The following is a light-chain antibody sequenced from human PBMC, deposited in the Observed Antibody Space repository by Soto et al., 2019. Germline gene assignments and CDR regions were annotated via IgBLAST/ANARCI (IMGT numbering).Light chain of an antibody. CDR3: QQYNKWPAEIT. Sequence: ETVMTKSKATLSVSPGERATLSCRASQSVRTKLAWYQQKPGQAPRLLIYGASSRATGIPARFSGSGSGTEFTLTISSLQSEDSGVYYCQQYNKWPAEITFGQGTRLEIK. V-gene: IGKV3D-15*01. J-gene: IGKJ5*01. CDR1: QSVRTK. CDR2: GAS.